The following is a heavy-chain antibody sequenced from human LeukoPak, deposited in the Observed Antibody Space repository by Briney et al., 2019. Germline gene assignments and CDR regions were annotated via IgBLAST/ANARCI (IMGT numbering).Heavy chain of an antibody. CDR3: ARDRRYFDWLFDY. D-gene: IGHD3-9*01. CDR2: INPNSGGT. V-gene: IGHV1-2*02. Sequence: ASVKVFCKASGYTFTGYYMHWVRQAPGQGLEWMGWINPNSGGTNYAQKFQGRVTMTRDTSISTAYMELSRLRSDDTAVYYCARDRRYFDWLFDYWGQGTLVTVSS. CDR1: GYTFTGYY. J-gene: IGHJ4*02.